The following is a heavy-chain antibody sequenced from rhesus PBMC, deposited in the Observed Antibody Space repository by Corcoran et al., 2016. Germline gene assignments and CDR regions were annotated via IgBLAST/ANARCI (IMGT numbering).Heavy chain of an antibody. J-gene: IGHJ4*01. Sequence: QVQLQESGPGVVKPSETLSLTCAVSGGSISDSYRWSWIRQPPGKGLKWIGEINGNSGSTNYNPPLKIRVTISKDASKNQFYLKLSSVTAADTAVYYCARSLRTSVYSGSWNDRWFDYWGQGVLVTVSS. CDR1: GGSISDSYR. D-gene: IGHD6-25*01. V-gene: IGHV4-80*01. CDR2: INGNSGST. CDR3: ARSLRTSVYSGSWNDRWFDY.